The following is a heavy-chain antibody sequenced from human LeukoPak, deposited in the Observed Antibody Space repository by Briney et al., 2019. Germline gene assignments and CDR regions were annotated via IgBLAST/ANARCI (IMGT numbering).Heavy chain of an antibody. Sequence: EASVKVSCKASGGTFSSYAISWVRQAPGQGLEWMGGIIPIFGTANYAQKFQGRVTITTDESTSTAYMELSSLRSEDTAVYYCAVTPRQGLFWSGYGYYFDYWGQGTLVTVSS. CDR3: AVTPRQGLFWSGYGYYFDY. V-gene: IGHV1-69*05. J-gene: IGHJ4*02. D-gene: IGHD3-3*01. CDR2: IIPIFGTA. CDR1: GGTFSSYA.